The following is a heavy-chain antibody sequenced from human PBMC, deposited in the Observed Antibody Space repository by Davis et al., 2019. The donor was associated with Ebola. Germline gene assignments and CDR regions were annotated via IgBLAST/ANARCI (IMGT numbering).Heavy chain of an antibody. J-gene: IGHJ6*02. CDR2: ISAYNGNT. Sequence: AASVKVSCKASGYTFTSYGISWVRQAPGQGLEWMGWISAYNGNTNYAQKLQGRVTMTTDTSTSTAYMELRSLRSDETAVYYCARDGYCSSTSCYTLYYYYGMDVWGQGTTVTVSS. CDR1: GYTFTSYG. CDR3: ARDGYCSSTSCYTLYYYYGMDV. V-gene: IGHV1-18*01. D-gene: IGHD2-2*02.